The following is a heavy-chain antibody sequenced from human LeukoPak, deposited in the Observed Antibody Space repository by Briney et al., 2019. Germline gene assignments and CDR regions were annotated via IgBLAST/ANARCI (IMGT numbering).Heavy chain of an antibody. Sequence: ASVKVSCKASGYTFTGYYMHWVRQAPGQGLEWMGWISAYNGNTNYAQKLQGRVTMTTDTSTSTAYMELRSLRSDDTAVYYCARDQRWELPADYWGQGTLVTVSS. CDR3: ARDQRWELPADY. D-gene: IGHD1-26*01. CDR2: ISAYNGNT. J-gene: IGHJ4*02. CDR1: GYTFTGYY. V-gene: IGHV1-18*04.